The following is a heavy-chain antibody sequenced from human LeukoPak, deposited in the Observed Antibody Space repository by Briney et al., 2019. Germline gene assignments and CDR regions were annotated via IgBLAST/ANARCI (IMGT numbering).Heavy chain of an antibody. D-gene: IGHD3-16*01. CDR3: ARDGARQYFQH. V-gene: IGHV3-30-3*01. J-gene: IGHJ1*01. CDR1: GFTFSSYA. CDR2: ISYDGSNK. Sequence: GRSLRLSCAASGFTFSSYAMHWVRQAPGKGLEWVAVISYDGSNKYYADSVKGRFTISRDNSKNTLYLQMNSLRAEDTAVYYCARDGARQYFQHWGQGTLVTVSS.